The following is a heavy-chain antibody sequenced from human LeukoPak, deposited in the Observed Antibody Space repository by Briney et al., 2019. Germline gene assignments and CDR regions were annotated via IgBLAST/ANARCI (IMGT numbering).Heavy chain of an antibody. Sequence: GGSLRLSCAASGLTFSNYWMSWVRQAPGKGLEWVANINQDGSEKYSVDSVKGRFTISRDNAESSLYLQMNSLRVDDTAVYYCARDRALYDSRRGYYYTEDDYWGQGTLVTVSS. J-gene: IGHJ4*02. CDR3: ARDRALYDSRRGYYYTEDDY. CDR1: GLTFSNYW. V-gene: IGHV3-7*01. D-gene: IGHD3-22*01. CDR2: INQDGSEK.